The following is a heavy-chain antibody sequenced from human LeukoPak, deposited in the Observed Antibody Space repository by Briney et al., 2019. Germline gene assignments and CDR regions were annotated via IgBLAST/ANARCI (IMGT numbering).Heavy chain of an antibody. J-gene: IGHJ3*02. CDR3: ARGVYHYYGSGRVAFDI. Sequence: RASVKVSCKASGYTFTSYDINWVRQATGQGLEWMGWMNPNSGNTGYAQKFQGRATMTRNTSISTAYMELSSLRSEDTAVYYCARGVYHYYGSGRVAFDIWGQGTMVTVSS. CDR1: GYTFTSYD. V-gene: IGHV1-8*01. D-gene: IGHD3-10*01. CDR2: MNPNSGNT.